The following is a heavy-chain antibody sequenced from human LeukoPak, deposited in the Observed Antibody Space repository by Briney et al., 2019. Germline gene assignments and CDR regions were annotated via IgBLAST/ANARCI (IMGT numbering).Heavy chain of an antibody. CDR1: GFTFSDYY. V-gene: IGHV3-11*06. CDR3: SRDLLYNWFDP. Sequence: GSLLLSCAASGFTFSDYYMSWIRQAPGKGLEWVSSISSSSSYIYYADSVKGRFTISRDNAKNSLYLQMNSLRAEDTAVYYCSRDLLYNWFDPWGQGTLVTVSS. J-gene: IGHJ5*02. CDR2: ISSSSSYI.